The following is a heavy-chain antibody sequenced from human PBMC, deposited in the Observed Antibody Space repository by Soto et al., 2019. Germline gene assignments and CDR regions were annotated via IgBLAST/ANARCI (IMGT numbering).Heavy chain of an antibody. CDR3: ARVREPGYSCGDVDY. CDR2: ISAYNGNT. Sequence: ASVKVSCKASGYTFTSYGIVWVRQAPGQGLEWMGWISAYNGNTNYAQKLQGRVTMTTDTSTSTAYMELRSLRSDDTAVYYCARVREPGYSCGDVDYWGQGTLVTVSS. V-gene: IGHV1-18*01. D-gene: IGHD5-18*01. J-gene: IGHJ4*02. CDR1: GYTFTSYG.